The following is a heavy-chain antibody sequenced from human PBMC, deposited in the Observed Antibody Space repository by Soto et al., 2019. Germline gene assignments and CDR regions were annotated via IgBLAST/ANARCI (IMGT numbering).Heavy chain of an antibody. J-gene: IGHJ4*02. CDR2: IKGESDGGTT. CDR3: TTGLSNGYYNFDY. D-gene: IGHD3-22*01. Sequence: PGGSLRLFCTASGFTFSNAWMSWVRQAPGKGQKWIGRIKGESDGGTTDYATPVKGRFSISRDQSKDTPYLHMNSLKTEDTAVYYCTTGLSNGYYNFDYWGQGTPVTDYS. V-gene: IGHV3-15*01. CDR1: GFTFSNAW.